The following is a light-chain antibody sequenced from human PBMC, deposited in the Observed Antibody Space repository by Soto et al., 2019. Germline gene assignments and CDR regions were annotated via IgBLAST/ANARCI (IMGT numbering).Light chain of an antibody. CDR1: QSVSRNS. Sequence: PGERATLSCRASQSVSRNSLAWYQQPPGKAPRLLIYGASSRATDIPDRFSGSGSGTDFTLIVSRLEPEDFAVYFCQQSGTSPPTFGPGTKVDIK. J-gene: IGKJ3*01. CDR3: QQSGTSPPT. V-gene: IGKV3-20*01. CDR2: GAS.